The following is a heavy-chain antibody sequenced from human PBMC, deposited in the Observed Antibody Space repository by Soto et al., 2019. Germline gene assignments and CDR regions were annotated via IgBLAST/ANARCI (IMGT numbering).Heavy chain of an antibody. V-gene: IGHV4-59*01. CDR1: GGSISSYY. Sequence: GSLRLSCTVSGGSISSYYWSWIRQPPGKGLEWIGYIYYSGSTNYNPSLKSRVTISVDTSKNQFSLKLSSVTAADTAVYYCARGGLVPAALFYYYYYYMDVWGKGTTVTVSS. CDR3: ARGGLVPAALFYYYYYYMDV. J-gene: IGHJ6*03. CDR2: IYYSGST. D-gene: IGHD2-2*01.